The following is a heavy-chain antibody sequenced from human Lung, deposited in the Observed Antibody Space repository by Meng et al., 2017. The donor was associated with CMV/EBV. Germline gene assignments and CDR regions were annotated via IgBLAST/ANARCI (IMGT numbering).Heavy chain of an antibody. CDR3: ARVGQWLPVDY. CDR2: IYHSGST. J-gene: IGHJ4*02. CDR1: GGSISSSNW. Sequence: VPPAESRPALVNPSGPPHLTCAFSGGSISSSNWWSCVRQPPGKGLEWIGEIYHSGSTNYNPSLKSRVTISVDKSKNQFSLNLSSVTAADTAVYYCARVGQWLPVDYWGQGTLVTVSS. V-gene: IGHV4-4*02. D-gene: IGHD6-19*01.